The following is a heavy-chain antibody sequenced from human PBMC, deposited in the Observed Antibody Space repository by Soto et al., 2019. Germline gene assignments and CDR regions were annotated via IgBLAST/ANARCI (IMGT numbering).Heavy chain of an antibody. D-gene: IGHD3-22*01. CDR1: GFTLSRHT. CDR3: VRDYYDTSGYPNAFDM. V-gene: IGHV3-21*01. Sequence: GGSLRLSCAASGFTLSRHTMNWVRQAPGKGLEWVSFIGSRTSDIYYADSVKGRFTISRDNAKNSLYLDLTRLRAEDTAVDFCVRDYYDTSGYPNAFDMWGQGTMVTVSS. J-gene: IGHJ3*02. CDR2: IGSRTSDI.